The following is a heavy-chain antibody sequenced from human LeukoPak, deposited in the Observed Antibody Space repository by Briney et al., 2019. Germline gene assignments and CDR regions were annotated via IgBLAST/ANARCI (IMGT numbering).Heavy chain of an antibody. CDR3: ARDLIVGATSFDY. CDR2: ISSSSSYI. Sequence: GGSLRLSCAASGFTFSSYSMNWVRQAPGKGLEWVSSISSSSSYIYYADSVKGRFTISRDNAKNSPYLQMNSLRAEDTAVYYCARDLIVGATSFDYWGRGTLVTVSS. J-gene: IGHJ4*02. CDR1: GFTFSSYS. D-gene: IGHD1-26*01. V-gene: IGHV3-21*01.